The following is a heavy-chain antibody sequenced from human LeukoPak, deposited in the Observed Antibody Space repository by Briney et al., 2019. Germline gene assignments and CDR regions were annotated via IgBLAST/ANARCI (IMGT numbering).Heavy chain of an antibody. CDR1: GYTFTDYS. J-gene: IGHJ4*02. CDR2: INTGNGNT. D-gene: IGHD1-26*01. CDR3: ARVFRNRSYKDY. Sequence: ASVQVSCQASGYTFTDYSIHWVRQAPGQRLEWMGWINTGNGNTQYSQKFQGRVTITRDTSANTAYLELSSLRFEDTAIYYCARVFRNRSYKDYWGQGTLVTVSS. V-gene: IGHV1-3*04.